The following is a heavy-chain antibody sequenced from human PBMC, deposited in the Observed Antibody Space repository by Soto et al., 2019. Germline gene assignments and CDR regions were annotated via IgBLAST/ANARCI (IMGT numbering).Heavy chain of an antibody. CDR3: ARGGWELPY. CDR1: GGSISSYY. D-gene: IGHD1-26*01. Sequence: GPGPVHPSETLSLTCTVSGGSISSYYWSWIRQPPGKGLEWIGYIYYSGSTNYNPSLKSRVAISVDTSKNQFSLKLSSVTAADTALDYCARGGWELPYWGQGTLVPVAS. J-gene: IGHJ4*02. V-gene: IGHV4-59*01. CDR2: IYYSGST.